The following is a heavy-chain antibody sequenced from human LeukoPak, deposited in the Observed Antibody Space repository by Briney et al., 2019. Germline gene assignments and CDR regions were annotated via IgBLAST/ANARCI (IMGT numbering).Heavy chain of an antibody. V-gene: IGHV3-64*01. D-gene: IGHD3-10*01. CDR2: ISSNGGST. CDR1: GFTFSSYA. J-gene: IGHJ4*02. Sequence: GGSLRLSCAASGFTFSSYAMHWVRQAPGKGLEYVSAISSNGGSTYYANSVKGRFTISRDNSKNTLYLQMGSLRAEDMAVCYCARDLSRGHFDYWGQGTLVTVSS. CDR3: ARDLSRGHFDY.